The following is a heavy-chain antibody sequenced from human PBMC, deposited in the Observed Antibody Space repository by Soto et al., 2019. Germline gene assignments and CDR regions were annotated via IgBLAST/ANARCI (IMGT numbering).Heavy chain of an antibody. D-gene: IGHD3-22*01. J-gene: IGHJ3*02. CDR1: GFTFDDYT. V-gene: IGHV3-43*01. Sequence: EVQLVESGGVVVQPGGSLRLSCAASGFTFDDYTMHWVRQAPGKGLEWVSLISWDGCRTYYADSLKGPFTISRYNSKNSLYLQMNSLRTEDTALYYCAKGQYYYDSTRGAFDIWGKGKMVTVSS. CDR2: ISWDGCRT. CDR3: AKGQYYYDSTRGAFDI.